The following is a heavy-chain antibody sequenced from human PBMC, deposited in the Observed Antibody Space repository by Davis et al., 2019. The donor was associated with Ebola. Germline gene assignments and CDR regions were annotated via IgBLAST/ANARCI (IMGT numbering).Heavy chain of an antibody. CDR2: IYYSGST. CDR3: ARRGKKRYIAVAAFDY. Sequence: PSETLSLTCTVSGGSISSGGYYWSWIRQHPGKGLEWIGYIYYSGSTYYNPSLKSRVTISVDTSKNQFSLKLSSVTAADTAVYYCARRGKKRYIAVAAFDYWGQGTLVTVSS. CDR1: GGSISSGGYY. V-gene: IGHV4-31*03. J-gene: IGHJ4*02. D-gene: IGHD6-19*01.